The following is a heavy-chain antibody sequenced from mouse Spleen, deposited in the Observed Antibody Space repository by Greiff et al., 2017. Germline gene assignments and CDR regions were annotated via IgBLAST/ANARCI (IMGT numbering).Heavy chain of an antibody. D-gene: IGHD2-4*01. V-gene: IGHV1-61*01. CDR1: GYTFTSYW. CDR3: ARSGGDDYSYFDY. CDR2: IYTSDSET. Sequence: QVPLKQPGAELVRPGSSVKLSCKASGYTFTSYWMDWVKQRPGQGLEWIGNIYTSDSETHYNQKFKDKATLTVDKSSSTAYMQLSSLTSEDSAVYYCARSGGDDYSYFDYWGQGTTLTVSS. J-gene: IGHJ2*01.